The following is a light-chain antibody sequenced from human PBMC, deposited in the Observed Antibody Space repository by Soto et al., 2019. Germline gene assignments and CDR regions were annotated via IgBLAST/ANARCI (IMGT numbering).Light chain of an antibody. CDR2: KAS. J-gene: IGKJ2*01. CDR1: QSISNW. CDR3: QQYNVYSLT. V-gene: IGKV1-5*03. Sequence: DIQMTQSPSTLSASVGDRVTITCRASQSISNWLAWYQQKPGKAPKHLISKASYLESGVPSRFSGSGSGTEFILTISSLQPDDSATYYCQQYNVYSLTFGQGTKLEIK.